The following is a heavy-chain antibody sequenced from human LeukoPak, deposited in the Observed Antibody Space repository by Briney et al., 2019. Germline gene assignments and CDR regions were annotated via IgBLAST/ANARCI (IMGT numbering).Heavy chain of an antibody. CDR2: INHSGST. CDR1: GGSFSGYY. D-gene: IGHD6-13*01. CDR3: ARLSGIAAV. J-gene: IGHJ4*02. V-gene: IGHV4-34*01. Sequence: PSETLSLTCAVYGGSFSGYYWSWIRQPPGKGLEWIGEINHSGSTNYNPSLKSRVTISVDTSKNQFSLKLSSVTAADTAVYYCARLSGIAAVWGQGTLDTVSS.